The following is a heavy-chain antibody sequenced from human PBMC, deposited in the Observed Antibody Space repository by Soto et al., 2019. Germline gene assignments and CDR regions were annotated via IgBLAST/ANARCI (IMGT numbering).Heavy chain of an antibody. CDR3: TTQFGEFLYFYYYYGMDV. V-gene: IGHV3-15*07. CDR2: IKSKTDGGTT. CDR1: GFTFSNAW. Sequence: GGSLRLSCAASGFTFSNAWMNWVRQAPGKGLEWVGRIKSKTDGGTTDYAAPGKGRFTISRDDSKNTLYLQMNSLKTADTAVYYCTTQFGEFLYFYYYYGMDVWGQGTTVTVSS. J-gene: IGHJ6*02. D-gene: IGHD3-10*01.